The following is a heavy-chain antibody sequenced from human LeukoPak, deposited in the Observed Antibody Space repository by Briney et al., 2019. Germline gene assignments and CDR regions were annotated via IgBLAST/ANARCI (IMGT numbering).Heavy chain of an antibody. D-gene: IGHD1-26*01. CDR3: ARVYSGTYYWDLDF. V-gene: IGHV3-74*01. CDR2: INSDGSST. Sequence: GGSLRLSCAASGFTFGDYWMHWVRQAPGKGLVWVSRINSDGSSTTYADSVKGRFTISRDNAKNTLYLQMNSLRAEDTAVYYCARVYSGTYYWDLDFWGQGSLVSVSS. CDR1: GFTFGDYW. J-gene: IGHJ4*02.